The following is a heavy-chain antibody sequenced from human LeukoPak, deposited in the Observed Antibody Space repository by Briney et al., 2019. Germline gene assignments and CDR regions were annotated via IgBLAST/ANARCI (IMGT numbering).Heavy chain of an antibody. Sequence: GGSLRLSCAASGFTFSSSAMTWVRQAPGKGLEWVSAISGSGSSTYYADSLKGRFTISRDNSKNTLYLQMNSLRAEDTAVYYCAKQLNDYSNYVTSFDLWGRGTLVTVSS. CDR2: ISGSGSST. V-gene: IGHV3-23*01. CDR1: GFTFSSSA. J-gene: IGHJ2*01. D-gene: IGHD4-11*01. CDR3: AKQLNDYSNYVTSFDL.